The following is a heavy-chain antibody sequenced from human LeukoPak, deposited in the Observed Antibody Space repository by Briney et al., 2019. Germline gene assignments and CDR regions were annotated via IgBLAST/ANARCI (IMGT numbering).Heavy chain of an antibody. CDR2: IYYSGST. J-gene: IGHJ3*02. V-gene: IGHV4-31*03. CDR3: ARDPGYCRSTTCYGGAFDI. CDR1: GGSISSGGYY. Sequence: IPSETLSLTCTVSGGSISSGGYYWSWIRQHPGKGLEWVGYIYYSGSTYYNPSLKSRVTISVDTSKNQFSLKLSSVTAADTAEYYCARDPGYCRSTTCYGGAFDIWGQGTMVTVSS. D-gene: IGHD2-2*01.